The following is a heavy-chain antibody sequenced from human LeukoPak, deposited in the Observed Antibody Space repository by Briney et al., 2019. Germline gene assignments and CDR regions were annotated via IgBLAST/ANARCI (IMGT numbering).Heavy chain of an antibody. CDR1: GGSISSYY. J-gene: IGHJ4*02. V-gene: IGHV4-4*07. CDR2: IYTSGST. CDR3: ARDRRGSGYYYVYDY. D-gene: IGHD3-22*01. Sequence: SETLSLTCTVSGGSISSYYWSWIRQPAGKGLEWIGRIYTSGSTNYNPSLKSRVTMSVDTSKNQFSLKLSSVTAADTAVYYCARDRRGSGYYYVYDYWGQGTLVTVSS.